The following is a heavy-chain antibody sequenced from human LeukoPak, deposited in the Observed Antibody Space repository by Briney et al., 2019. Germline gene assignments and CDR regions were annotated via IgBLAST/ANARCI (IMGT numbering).Heavy chain of an antibody. CDR2: IRPSNGNR. D-gene: IGHD6-19*01. CDR1: GYDFSTYG. V-gene: IGHV1-18*01. J-gene: IGHJ4*02. CDR3: ARAFSASKSCDY. Sequence: ASVKVSCRTSGYDFSTYGITWVRQAPGQGLEYVGWIRPSNGNRNYAQKFQDRVTLTTDSSTSSVYMELRSLRSDDTAFYYCARAFSASKSCDYWGQGTLVTVSS.